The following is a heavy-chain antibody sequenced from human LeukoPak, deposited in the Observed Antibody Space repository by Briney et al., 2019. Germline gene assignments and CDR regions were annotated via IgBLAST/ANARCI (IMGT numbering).Heavy chain of an antibody. D-gene: IGHD6-13*01. CDR1: GYTFTVHY. Sequence: ASVKVSCKASGYTFTVHYLHWVRQAPGQGPEWMGWFNPNSGDANYAQRFQGRVTMTRDTSISTAYMELSRLRSDDTAVYYCARARIAAADTFDYWGQGTLVTVSS. J-gene: IGHJ4*02. V-gene: IGHV1-2*02. CDR3: ARARIAAADTFDY. CDR2: FNPNSGDA.